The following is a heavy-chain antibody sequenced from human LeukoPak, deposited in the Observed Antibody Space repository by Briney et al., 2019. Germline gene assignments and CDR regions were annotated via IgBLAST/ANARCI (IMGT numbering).Heavy chain of an antibody. Sequence: SETLSLTCAVSGGSISSGGYSWSWIRQPPGKGLEWIGYIYHSGSTYYNPSLKSRVTISVDRSKNQFSLKLSSVTAADTAVYYCARGAVFCSSTSCYTARFDPWGQGTLVTVSS. V-gene: IGHV4-30-2*01. CDR2: IYHSGST. D-gene: IGHD2-2*02. CDR3: ARGAVFCSSTSCYTARFDP. J-gene: IGHJ5*02. CDR1: GGSISSGGYS.